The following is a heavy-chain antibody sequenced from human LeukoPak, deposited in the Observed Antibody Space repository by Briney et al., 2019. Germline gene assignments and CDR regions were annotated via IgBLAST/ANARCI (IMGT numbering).Heavy chain of an antibody. CDR3: AKGNFYGDYLLAY. D-gene: IGHD4-17*01. J-gene: IGHJ4*02. Sequence: GGSLRLSCAASDFSFITYAMSWVRQAPGKGLEWVSAISGSGGSTYYADSVKGRFTISRDNSKNTLYLQMNSLRAEDTAVYYCAKGNFYGDYLLAYWGQGTLVTVSS. V-gene: IGHV3-23*01. CDR1: DFSFITYA. CDR2: ISGSGGST.